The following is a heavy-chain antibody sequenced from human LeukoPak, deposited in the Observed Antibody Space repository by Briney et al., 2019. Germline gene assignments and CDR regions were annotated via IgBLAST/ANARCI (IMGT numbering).Heavy chain of an antibody. CDR3: ARDGDGGLGSDY. CDR2: ISRSSSTI. CDR1: GFTFSSYS. J-gene: IGHJ4*02. D-gene: IGHD4-23*01. V-gene: IGHV3-48*02. Sequence: VGSLTLSCAASGFTFSSYSMNWVRQAPGKGLEWVSYISRSSSTIYYADSVKGRFTISRDNAKNSLYLQMNSLRDEDTAVYYCARDGDGGLGSDYWGQEPLDTV.